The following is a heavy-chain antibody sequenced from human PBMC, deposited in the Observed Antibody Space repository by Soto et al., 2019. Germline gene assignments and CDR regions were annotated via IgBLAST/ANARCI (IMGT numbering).Heavy chain of an antibody. CDR2: ISGSGGST. V-gene: IGHV3-23*01. J-gene: IGHJ6*03. CDR3: AKVGIAAIPSSYYYMDV. CDR1: GFTFSSYA. Sequence: EVQLLESGGGLVQPGGSLRLSCAASGFTFSSYAMSWVRQAPGKGLEWVSAISGSGGSTYYADSVKGRFNISRDNSKNTMYMQMNSLRAEDTAVYYCAKVGIAAIPSSYYYMDVWGKGTTVTVSS. D-gene: IGHD6-6*01.